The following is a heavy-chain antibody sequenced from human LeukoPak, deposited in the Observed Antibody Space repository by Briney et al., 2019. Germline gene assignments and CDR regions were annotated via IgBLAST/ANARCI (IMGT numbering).Heavy chain of an antibody. J-gene: IGHJ4*02. CDR1: GFTFSSYG. Sequence: SLGSLRLSCAASGFTFSSYGMHWVRQAPGKGLEGVAVIWYDGSNKYYADSVKGRFTISRDNSKNTLYLQMNSLRAEDTAVYYCARDRYDSSGYVDYWGQGTLVTVSS. D-gene: IGHD3-22*01. CDR2: IWYDGSNK. CDR3: ARDRYDSSGYVDY. V-gene: IGHV3-33*01.